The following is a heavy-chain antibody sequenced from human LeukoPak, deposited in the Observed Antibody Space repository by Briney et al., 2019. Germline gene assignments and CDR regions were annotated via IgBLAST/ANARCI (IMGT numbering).Heavy chain of an antibody. CDR2: IYYSGST. CDR1: GGSISSYY. V-gene: IGHV4-59*01. CDR3: ARVYDSSGHGDY. J-gene: IGHJ4*02. D-gene: IGHD3-22*01. Sequence: SETLSLTCTVSGGSISSYYWGWIRQPPGKGLEWIGYIYYSGSTNYNPSLKSRVTISVDTSKNQFSLKLSSVTAADTAVYYCARVYDSSGHGDYWGQGTLVTVSS.